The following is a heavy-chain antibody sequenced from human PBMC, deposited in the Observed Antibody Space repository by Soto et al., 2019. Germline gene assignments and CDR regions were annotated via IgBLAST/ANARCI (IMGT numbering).Heavy chain of an antibody. CDR2: ISSSSSYI. CDR1: GFTFSSYS. CDR3: ARGADIVVVPAAGVVSWFDP. D-gene: IGHD2-2*01. J-gene: IGHJ5*02. V-gene: IGHV3-21*01. Sequence: GGSLRLSCAASGFTFSSYSMNWVRQAPGKGLEWVSSISSSSSYIYYADSVKGRFTISRDNAKNSLYLQMNSLRAEDTAVYYCARGADIVVVPAAGVVSWFDPWGQGTLVTVSS.